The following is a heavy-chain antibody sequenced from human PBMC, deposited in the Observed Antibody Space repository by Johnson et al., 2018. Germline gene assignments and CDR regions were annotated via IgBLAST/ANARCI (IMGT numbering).Heavy chain of an antibody. D-gene: IGHD2-15*01. V-gene: IGHV3-30*03. J-gene: IGHJ6*03. CDR3: ARDRRIFPLYYYMDV. Sequence: QVQLVESGGGLVQPGGSLRLSCAASGFTFSSYAMSWVRQAPGKGLEWVAVISYDGSNKYYADSVKGRFTISRVNSKNTLYLQMNSLRAEDTAVFYCARDRRIFPLYYYMDVWGKGTTVTVSS. CDR2: ISYDGSNK. CDR1: GFTFSSYA.